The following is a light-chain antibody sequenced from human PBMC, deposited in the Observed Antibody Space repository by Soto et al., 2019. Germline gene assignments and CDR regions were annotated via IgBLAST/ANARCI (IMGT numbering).Light chain of an antibody. Sequence: DIGLKQSPGTLSLTTGERATLSCRASQSVSSSYLAWYQQKPGQAPRLLIYGASTGATGIPARFSGSGSGTEFTLTISSLQSEDFAVYYCQPYNNWPPWTFGQGTMVDVK. CDR1: QSVSSSY. CDR2: GAS. J-gene: IGKJ1*01. V-gene: IGKV3-15*01. CDR3: QPYNNWPPWT.